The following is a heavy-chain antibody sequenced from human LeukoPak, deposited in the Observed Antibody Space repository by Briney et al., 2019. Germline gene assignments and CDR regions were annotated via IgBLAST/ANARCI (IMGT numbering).Heavy chain of an antibody. V-gene: IGHV4-30-4*01. CDR3: ASGVLWFGELLSQVDY. J-gene: IGHJ4*02. Sequence: SQTLSLTCTVSGGSISSGDYYWSWIRQPPGKGLEWIGYIYYSGSTYYNPSLKSRVTISVDTSKNQFSLKLSSVTAADTAVYYCASGVLWFGELLSQVDYWGQGTLVTVSS. D-gene: IGHD3-10*01. CDR1: GGSISSGDYY. CDR2: IYYSGST.